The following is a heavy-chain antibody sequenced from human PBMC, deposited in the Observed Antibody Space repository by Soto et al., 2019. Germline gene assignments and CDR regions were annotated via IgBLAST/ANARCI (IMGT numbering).Heavy chain of an antibody. V-gene: IGHV3-30*18. J-gene: IGHJ6*02. CDR1: GFTFSSYG. Sequence: GGSLRLSCAASGFTFSSYGMHWVRQAPGKGLEWVAVISYDGSNKYYADSVKGRFTISRDNSKNTLYLRMNSLRAEDTAVYYCAKDNRIAVADYYYYGMDVWGQGTTVTVSS. D-gene: IGHD6-19*01. CDR2: ISYDGSNK. CDR3: AKDNRIAVADYYYYGMDV.